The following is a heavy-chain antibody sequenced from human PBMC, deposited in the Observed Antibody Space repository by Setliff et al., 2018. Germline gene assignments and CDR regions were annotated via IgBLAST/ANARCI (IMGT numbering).Heavy chain of an antibody. V-gene: IGHV7-4-1*02. CDR2: INTNTGNP. CDR3: AREVVGSDSH. Sequence: ASVTVSCKASGYTFTSYAMNWVRQAPGQGLEWMGWINTNTGNPTYAQGFTGRFAFSLDTSVSTAYLQISSLKAEDTAVYYCAREVVGSDSHWGQGTLVTSPQ. CDR1: GYTFTSYA. D-gene: IGHD3-10*01. J-gene: IGHJ4*02.